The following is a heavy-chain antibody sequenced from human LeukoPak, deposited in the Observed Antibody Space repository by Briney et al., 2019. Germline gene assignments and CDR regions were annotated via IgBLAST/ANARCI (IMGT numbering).Heavy chain of an antibody. CDR3: ANGYKKTRRDAFDI. CDR2: IIPIFGTA. Sequence: SVKVSCKASGGTFSSYAISWVRQAPGQGLEWMGGIIPIFGTANYAQKFQGRVTITTDESTSTAYMELSSLRSEDTAVYYCANGYKKTRRDAFDIRGQGTMVTVSS. J-gene: IGHJ3*02. CDR1: GGTFSSYA. D-gene: IGHD5-18*01. V-gene: IGHV1-69*05.